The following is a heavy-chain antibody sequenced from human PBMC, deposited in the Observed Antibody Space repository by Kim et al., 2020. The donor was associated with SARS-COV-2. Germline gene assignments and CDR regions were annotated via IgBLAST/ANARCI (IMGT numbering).Heavy chain of an antibody. J-gene: IGHJ2*01. V-gene: IGHV4-39*01. CDR2: IYYSGST. CDR3: ARHPGGEQPGGRIPYWYFDL. Sequence: SETLSLTCTVSGGSISSSSYYWGWIRQPPGKGLEWIGSIYYSGSTYYNPSLKSRVTISVDTSKNQFSLKLSSVTAADTAVYYCARHPGGEQPGGRIPYWYFDLWGRGTLVTVSS. CDR1: GGSISSSSYY. D-gene: IGHD3-10*01.